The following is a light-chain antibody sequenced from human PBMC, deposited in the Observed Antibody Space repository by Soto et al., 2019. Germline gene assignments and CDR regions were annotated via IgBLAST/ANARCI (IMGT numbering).Light chain of an antibody. CDR2: AAS. CDR1: QSISNH. CDR3: QKCGVAPFT. Sequence: DIQMTQSPSSLSASVEERVIITCRASQSISNHLNWYQQKPGKAPKLLIFAASSLQSGLPSTFSGSGSGTDFTLTISSLQPEDVATYYCQKCGVAPFTFGGGTKVDIK. V-gene: IGKV1-39*01. J-gene: IGKJ3*01.